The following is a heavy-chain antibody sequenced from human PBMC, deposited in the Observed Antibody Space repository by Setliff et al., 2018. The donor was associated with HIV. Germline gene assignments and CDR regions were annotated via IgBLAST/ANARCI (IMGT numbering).Heavy chain of an antibody. Sequence: ASVKVSCKASGYTLSSHYIHWVRQAPGHRPEWVGWINPQTGGTNFAQKFQGRITMTSDTSVNTVFIELSRLKSDDTAVYYCARHSDIAPRRTYFDYWGQGTLVTVSS. D-gene: IGHD6-6*01. CDR1: GYTLSSHY. V-gene: IGHV1-2*02. CDR2: INPQTGGT. CDR3: ARHSDIAPRRTYFDY. J-gene: IGHJ4*02.